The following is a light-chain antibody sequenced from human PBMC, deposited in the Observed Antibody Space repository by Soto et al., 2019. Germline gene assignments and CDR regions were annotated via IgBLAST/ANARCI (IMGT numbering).Light chain of an antibody. CDR3: MQALQTLLIT. CDR1: QSVSSY. V-gene: IGKV3-11*01. J-gene: IGKJ5*01. Sequence: EIALTQSPATLSFSPGESTTLSCRASQSVSSYLAWYQQKPGQAPRLLIYDASKRATGIPARFSGSGSGTDFILTISRLEPEDFGVYYCMQALQTLLITFGQGTRLEIK. CDR2: DAS.